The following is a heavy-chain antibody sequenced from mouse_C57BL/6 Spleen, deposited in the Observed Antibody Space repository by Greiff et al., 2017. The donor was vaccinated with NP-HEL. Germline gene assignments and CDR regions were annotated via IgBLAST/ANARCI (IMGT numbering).Heavy chain of an antibody. D-gene: IGHD2-2*01. CDR2: IWRGGST. Sequence: VKLQESGPGLVQPSQSLSITCTVSGFSLTSYGVHWVRQSPGKGLEWLGVIWRGGSTDYNAAFMSRLSITKDNSKSQVFFKMNSLQADDTAIYYCAKRDGYDYAMDYWGQGTSVTVSS. J-gene: IGHJ4*01. V-gene: IGHV2-5*01. CDR1: GFSLTSYG. CDR3: AKRDGYDYAMDY.